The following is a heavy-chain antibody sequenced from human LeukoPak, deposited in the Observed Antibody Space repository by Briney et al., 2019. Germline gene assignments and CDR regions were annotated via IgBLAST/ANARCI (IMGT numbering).Heavy chain of an antibody. CDR3: AREKYYYGSGSYPFDY. J-gene: IGHJ4*02. Sequence: SETLSLTCSVSGYAISSGYFWGWIRQPPGKGLEWIGTIYHSGSTYYNPSLKSRVTMSGDTSKNQFSLKLTSVTAADTAVYYCAREKYYYGSGSYPFDYWGQGTLVTVSS. CDR1: GYAISSGYF. D-gene: IGHD3-10*01. CDR2: IYHSGST. V-gene: IGHV4-38-2*02.